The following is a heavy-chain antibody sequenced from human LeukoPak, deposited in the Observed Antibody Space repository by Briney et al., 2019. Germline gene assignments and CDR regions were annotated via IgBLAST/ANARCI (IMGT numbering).Heavy chain of an antibody. J-gene: IGHJ6*02. CDR3: ARGSYGMRFYYYYYGMDV. CDR2: MNPNSGNT. CDR1: GYTFTSYD. Sequence: GASVKVSCKASGYTFTSYDINWVRQATGQGLEWMGWMNPNSGNTGYAQKFQGRVTMTRNTSISTAYMELSSLRSEDTAVYYCARGSYGMRFYYYYYGMDVWGQGTTVTVSS. V-gene: IGHV1-8*01. D-gene: IGHD3-10*01.